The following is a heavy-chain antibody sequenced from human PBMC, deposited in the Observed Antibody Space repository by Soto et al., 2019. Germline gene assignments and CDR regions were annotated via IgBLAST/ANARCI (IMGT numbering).Heavy chain of an antibody. CDR1: GYTFTSYG. D-gene: IGHD6-19*01. Sequence: QVQLVQSGAEVKKPGASVKVSCKASGYTFTSYGISWVRQAPGQGLEWMGWISAYNGNTNYAQKLQGRVTMTTDTSTSKAYRELGSLRSDDTAVYYCARDPGYSSGWYEYLDYWGQGPLVTVSS. J-gene: IGHJ4*02. CDR2: ISAYNGNT. V-gene: IGHV1-18*01. CDR3: ARDPGYSSGWYEYLDY.